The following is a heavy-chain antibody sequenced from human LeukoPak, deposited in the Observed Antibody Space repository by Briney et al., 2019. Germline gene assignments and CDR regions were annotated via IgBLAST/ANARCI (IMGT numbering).Heavy chain of an antibody. CDR2: ISSSSSTI. D-gene: IGHD6-19*01. CDR3: VAGNGWLGDY. CDR1: GFTFSSYS. J-gene: IGHJ4*02. Sequence: GGFLRLSCAASGFTFSSYSMNWVRQAPGKGLEWVSYISSSSSTIYYADSVKGRFTISRDNAKNSLYLQMNSLRAEDTAVYYCVAGNGWLGDYWGQGTLVTVSS. V-gene: IGHV3-48*01.